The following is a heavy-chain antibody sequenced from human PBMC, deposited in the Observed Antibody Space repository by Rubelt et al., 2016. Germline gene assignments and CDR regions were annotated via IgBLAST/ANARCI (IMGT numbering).Heavy chain of an antibody. CDR2: ISHSGAT. Sequence: QLQLQESGPGLVKPSETLSLTCTVSGGSISSSTYYWGWIRQPPGQGLEWIGSISHSGATYYNPSLMSRVTMSIDTPKNQVPWKPSSVTAADTAVYYCARDGADYGDYDFAYWGQGTLVTVSS. V-gene: IGHV4-39*07. D-gene: IGHD4-17*01. CDR3: ARDGADYGDYDFAY. CDR1: GGSISSSTYY. J-gene: IGHJ4*02.